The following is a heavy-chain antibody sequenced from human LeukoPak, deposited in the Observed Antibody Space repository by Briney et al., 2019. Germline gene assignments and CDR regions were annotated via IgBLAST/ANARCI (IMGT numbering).Heavy chain of an antibody. CDR1: GGTFSSYA. CDR3: ARGGDYDILTGYYTGFPSYYFDY. Sequence: ASVKVSCKASGGTFSSYAISWVRQAPGQGLEWMGGIIPIFGTANYAQKFQGRATITADKSTSTAYMELSSLRSEDTAVYYCARGGDYDILTGYYTGFPSYYFDYWGQGTLVTVSS. J-gene: IGHJ4*02. V-gene: IGHV1-69*06. CDR2: IIPIFGTA. D-gene: IGHD3-9*01.